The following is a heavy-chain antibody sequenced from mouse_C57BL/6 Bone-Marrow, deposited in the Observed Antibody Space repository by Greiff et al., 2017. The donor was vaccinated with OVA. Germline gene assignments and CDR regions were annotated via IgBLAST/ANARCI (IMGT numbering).Heavy chain of an antibody. J-gene: IGHJ1*03. CDR2: LNPNHGGP. V-gene: IGHV1-26*01. Sequence: VQLQPSGPELVKPGASVKISCKASGYTFTDYYMNWVKQSHGQSLEWIGDLNPNHGGPSYNQKFMGKATLTVDKSSSTAYMELRSLTSEDSAVEYGGGGYFDVWGTGTTVTVAS. CDR1: GYTFTDYY. CDR3: GGGYFDV.